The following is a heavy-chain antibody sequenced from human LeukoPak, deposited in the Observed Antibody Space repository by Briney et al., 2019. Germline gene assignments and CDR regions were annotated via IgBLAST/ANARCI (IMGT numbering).Heavy chain of an antibody. CDR1: GFTFDDYA. CDR2: ISWNSGSI. J-gene: IGHJ6*02. Sequence: GGSLRLSCAASGFTFDDYAMHWVRQAPGKGLEWVSGISWNSGSIGYADSVKGRFTISGDNAKNSLYLQMNSLRAEDTALYYCAKGDYGMDVWGQGTTVTVSS. CDR3: AKGDYGMDV. V-gene: IGHV3-9*01.